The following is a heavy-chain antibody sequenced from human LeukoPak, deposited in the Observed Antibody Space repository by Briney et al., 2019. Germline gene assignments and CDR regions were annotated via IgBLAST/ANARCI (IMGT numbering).Heavy chain of an antibody. Sequence: SETLSLTCAVYGGSFSGYYWSWIRLPPGKGLEWIGEINHSGSTNYNPSLKSRVTISVDTSKNQFSLKLSSVTAADTAVYYCARGAGATGDYWGQGTLVTVSS. D-gene: IGHD1-26*01. V-gene: IGHV4-34*01. CDR2: INHSGST. J-gene: IGHJ4*02. CDR3: ARGAGATGDY. CDR1: GGSFSGYY.